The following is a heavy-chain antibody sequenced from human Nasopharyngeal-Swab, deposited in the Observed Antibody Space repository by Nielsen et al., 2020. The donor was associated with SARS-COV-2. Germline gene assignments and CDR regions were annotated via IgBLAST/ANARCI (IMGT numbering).Heavy chain of an antibody. Sequence: GESLKISCATSGYRFTDYWIAWVRRAPGKGLECMGTIFPGDSDTRYSPSFEGRVTISVDQSITTAYLHWTSLKASDTAKYYCAIGAAVGTLFHGMDVWGQGTMVTVSS. J-gene: IGHJ6*02. CDR3: AIGAAVGTLFHGMDV. CDR1: GYRFTDYW. D-gene: IGHD1-26*01. CDR2: IFPGDSDT. V-gene: IGHV5-51*01.